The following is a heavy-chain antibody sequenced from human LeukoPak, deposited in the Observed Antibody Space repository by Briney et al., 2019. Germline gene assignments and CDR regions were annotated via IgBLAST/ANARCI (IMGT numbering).Heavy chain of an antibody. D-gene: IGHD6-6*01. Sequence: SETLSLTCTVSGGSISSHYWSWIRQPAGKGLEWIGRIYTSGSTAKYNPSLMSRVTMSVDASKNQFSLNLSSVTAADTAVYYCARERDSSSSGWVFDYWGQGTLVTVSS. V-gene: IGHV4-4*07. CDR1: GGSISSHY. CDR3: ARERDSSSSGWVFDY. CDR2: IYTSGSTA. J-gene: IGHJ4*02.